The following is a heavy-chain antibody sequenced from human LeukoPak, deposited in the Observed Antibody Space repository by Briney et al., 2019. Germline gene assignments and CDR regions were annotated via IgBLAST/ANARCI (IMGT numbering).Heavy chain of an antibody. CDR3: ARGDYDYVWGSYAGDAFDI. J-gene: IGHJ3*02. Sequence: GRSLRLSCAASGSTFSSYAMHWVRPAPGKGLEYVSAIRSKGGSTYYANSVKGRFTISRDNSKNTLYLQMGSLRAEDMAVYYCARGDYDYVWGSYAGDAFDIWGQGTMVTVSS. V-gene: IGHV3-64*01. CDR1: GSTFSSYA. D-gene: IGHD3-16*01. CDR2: IRSKGGST.